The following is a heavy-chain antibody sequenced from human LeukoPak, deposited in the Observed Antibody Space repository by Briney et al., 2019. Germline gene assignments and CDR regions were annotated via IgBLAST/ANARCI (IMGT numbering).Heavy chain of an antibody. D-gene: IGHD1-26*01. V-gene: IGHV4-59*08. CDR3: ARSGSYGPNFAY. CDR2: IYYSGST. CDR1: GGSISSYY. J-gene: IGHJ4*02. Sequence: SETLSLTCTVSGGSISSYYWSWIRQSPGKGLEWIVYIYYSGSTNYNPSLKSRVTISVDTSKNQFSLKLSSVTAADTAVYYCARSGSYGPNFAYWGQGTLVTVSA.